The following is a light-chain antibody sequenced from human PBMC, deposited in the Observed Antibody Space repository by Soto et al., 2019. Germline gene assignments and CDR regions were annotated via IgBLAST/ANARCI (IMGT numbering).Light chain of an antibody. CDR1: SSNIGSNT. J-gene: IGLJ3*02. CDR2: TNN. CDR3: ATWDDSLNGWV. Sequence: QSVLTQPPSASGTPGQRVTISCSGGSSNIGSNTVSWYQQLPGTAPKLLIYTNNQRPSGVPDRFSGSKSGTSAPLAISGLQSEDEADYYCATWDDSLNGWVFGGGTKVTVL. V-gene: IGLV1-44*01.